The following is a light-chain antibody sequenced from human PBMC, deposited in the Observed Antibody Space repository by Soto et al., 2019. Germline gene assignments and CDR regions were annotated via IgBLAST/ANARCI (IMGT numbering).Light chain of an antibody. Sequence: ESVLTQSPGTLSLSPGERATLSCRASQSVSSNYLAWYQQKPGQAPRLLIYGASNRATGIPDRFSGSGSGTDFTLTISRLEPEDFAAYYCQQRSNWPPRLTFGGGTKVDIK. CDR3: QQRSNWPPRLT. CDR1: QSVSSNY. CDR2: GAS. J-gene: IGKJ4*01. V-gene: IGKV3D-20*02.